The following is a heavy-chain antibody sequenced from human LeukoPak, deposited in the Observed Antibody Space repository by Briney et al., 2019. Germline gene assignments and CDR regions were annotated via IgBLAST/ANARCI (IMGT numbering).Heavy chain of an antibody. V-gene: IGHV4-34*01. J-gene: IGHJ3*02. CDR1: GGSFTNYY. CDR2: INHSGST. D-gene: IGHD6-19*01. CDR3: ARHQRYSSGWYRGSAFDI. Sequence: NTSETLSLTCAVYGGSFTNYYWSWIRQPPGKGLEWIGEINHSGSTKYNPSLKSRVTISIDTSKNQLSLKLSSVTAADTAVYYCARHQRYSSGWYRGSAFDIWGQGTMVTVSS.